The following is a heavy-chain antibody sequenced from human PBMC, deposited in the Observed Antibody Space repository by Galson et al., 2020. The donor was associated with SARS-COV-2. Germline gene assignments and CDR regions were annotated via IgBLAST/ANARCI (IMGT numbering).Heavy chain of an antibody. Sequence: SETLSLTCTVSGGSISSGSYYWSWIRQPAGKGLEWIGRIYTSGSTNYNPSLKSRVTISVDTSKNQFSLKLSSVTAADTAVYYRARAGRDYYDSSGYYDYWGQGTLVTVSS. V-gene: IGHV4-61*02. CDR3: ARAGRDYYDSSGYYDY. CDR2: IYTSGST. J-gene: IGHJ4*02. CDR1: GGSISSGSYY. D-gene: IGHD3-22*01.